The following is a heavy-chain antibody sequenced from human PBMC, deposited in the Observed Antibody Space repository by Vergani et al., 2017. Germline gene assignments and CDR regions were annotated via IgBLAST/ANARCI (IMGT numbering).Heavy chain of an antibody. J-gene: IGHJ6*03. Sequence: QVQLQQWGAGLLKPSETLSLSCAVYGGSFSGYYWSWIRQPPGKGLEWIGEINHSGSTNNNPSLKSRVTISVDTSKNQFSLKLSSVTAAETAVYYCARGGKVPAAKAYYYYMDVWGKGTTVTVSS. CDR1: GGSFSGYY. CDR3: ARGGKVPAAKAYYYYMDV. D-gene: IGHD2-2*01. V-gene: IGHV4-34*01. CDR2: INHSGST.